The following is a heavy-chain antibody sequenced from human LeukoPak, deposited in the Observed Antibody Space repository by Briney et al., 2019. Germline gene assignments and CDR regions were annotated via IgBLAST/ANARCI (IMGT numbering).Heavy chain of an antibody. CDR1: GYSISSGYY. CDR2: IYHSGST. D-gene: IGHD2-15*01. V-gene: IGHV4-38-2*02. J-gene: IGHJ4*02. Sequence: SETLSLTCTVSGYSISSGYYWGWIRQPPGKGLEWIGSIYHSGSTYYNPSLKSRVTISVDTSKNQFSLKLSSVTAADTAVYYCASGGYYSDYWGQGTLVTVSS. CDR3: ASGGYYSDY.